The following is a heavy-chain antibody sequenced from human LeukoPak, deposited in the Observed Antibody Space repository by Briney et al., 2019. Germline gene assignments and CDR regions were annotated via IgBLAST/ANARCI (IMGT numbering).Heavy chain of an antibody. CDR3: ARDPLTSTWSPYYFTLDV. J-gene: IGHJ6*02. Sequence: ASVKVSCKASGYSFTSYAYNWVQQAPGQGLEWMGWISAYDGGTKYAQDLQGRVTMTTDTSTRTAYMELTRLTSDDTAVYYCARDPLTSTWSPYYFTLDVWGQGTTVSVSS. V-gene: IGHV1-18*01. CDR2: ISAYDGGT. CDR1: GYSFTSYA. D-gene: IGHD6-13*01.